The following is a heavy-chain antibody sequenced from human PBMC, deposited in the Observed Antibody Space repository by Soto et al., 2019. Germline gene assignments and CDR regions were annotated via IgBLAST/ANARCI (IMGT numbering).Heavy chain of an antibody. Sequence: QVQLQESGPGLVKPSETLSLTCTVSGGSISSYYWSWIRQPPGKGLEWIGYIYYSGSTNYNPSLKGRVTISVDTSKNQFSLKLSSVTAADTAVYYCARDRGSGWSDYWGQGTLVTVSS. CDR3: ARDRGSGWSDY. CDR2: IYYSGST. V-gene: IGHV4-59*01. J-gene: IGHJ4*02. D-gene: IGHD6-19*01. CDR1: GGSISSYY.